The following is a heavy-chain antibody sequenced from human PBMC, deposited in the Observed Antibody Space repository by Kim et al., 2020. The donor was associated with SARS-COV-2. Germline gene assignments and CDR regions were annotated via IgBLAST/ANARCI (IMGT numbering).Heavy chain of an antibody. D-gene: IGHD1-26*01. CDR1: GGSISSSNW. CDR3: ASCEAGATAAFDI. J-gene: IGHJ3*02. V-gene: IGHV4-4*02. Sequence: SETLSLTCAVSGGSISSSNWWSWVRQPPGKGLEWIGEIYHSGSTNYNPSLKSRVTISVDKSKNQFSLKLSSVTAADTAVYYCASCEAGATAAFDIWGQGTMVTVSS. CDR2: IYHSGST.